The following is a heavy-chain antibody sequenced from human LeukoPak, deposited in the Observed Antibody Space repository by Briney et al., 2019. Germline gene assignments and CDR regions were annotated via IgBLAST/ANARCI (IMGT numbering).Heavy chain of an antibody. CDR3: ARGWSRGNDAFDI. CDR1: GFTFSVYY. D-gene: IGHD1-1*01. CDR2: ISSSGSTI. V-gene: IGHV3-11*01. Sequence: GGSLRLSCVASGFTFSVYYMSWIRQAPGKGLEWVSYISSSGSTIYYADSVKGRFTISRDNAKNSLYLQMNSLRAEDTAVYYCARGWSRGNDAFDIWGQGTMVTVSS. J-gene: IGHJ3*02.